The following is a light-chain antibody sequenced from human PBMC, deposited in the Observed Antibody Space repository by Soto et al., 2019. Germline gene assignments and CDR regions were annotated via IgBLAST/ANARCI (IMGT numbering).Light chain of an antibody. CDR3: SSYTSSSTYV. V-gene: IGLV2-14*03. CDR2: DVS. Sequence: QSVLTQPASVSGSPGQSFTISCTGTISDVGGYNYVSWYQQHPGKAPKLMIFDVSNRPSGVSNRFSGSKSGYTASLTISGLQAEDEADYYCSSYTSSSTYVFGTGTKVTV. J-gene: IGLJ1*01. CDR1: ISDVGGYNY.